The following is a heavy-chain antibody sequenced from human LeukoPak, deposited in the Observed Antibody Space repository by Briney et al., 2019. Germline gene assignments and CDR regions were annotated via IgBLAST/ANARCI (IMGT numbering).Heavy chain of an antibody. Sequence: PSETLSLTCTVSGGSISSYYWSWIRQPAGKGLEWIGRIYTSGSTNYNPSLKSRVTMSVDTSKNQFSLKLSSVTAADTAVYYCARGREWLWSYYYMDVWGKGTTVTVSS. CDR2: IYTSGST. D-gene: IGHD3-3*01. J-gene: IGHJ6*03. CDR3: ARGREWLWSYYYMDV. CDR1: GGSISSYY. V-gene: IGHV4-4*07.